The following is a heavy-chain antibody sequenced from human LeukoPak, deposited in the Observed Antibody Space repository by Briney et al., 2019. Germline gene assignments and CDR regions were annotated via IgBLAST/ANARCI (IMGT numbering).Heavy chain of an antibody. D-gene: IGHD6-6*01. CDR1: GYTFTGYG. V-gene: IGHV1-18*01. CDR2: ISAYNGNT. CDR3: ARDVSPKGNSYYFDY. J-gene: IGHJ4*02. Sequence: ASVKVSCKASGYTFTGYGISWVRQAPGQGLEWMAWISAYNGNTYYAQKLQDRVTMTTDTSTSTAYMELRSLRSDDTAVYYCARDVSPKGNSYYFDYWGQGTLVTVSS.